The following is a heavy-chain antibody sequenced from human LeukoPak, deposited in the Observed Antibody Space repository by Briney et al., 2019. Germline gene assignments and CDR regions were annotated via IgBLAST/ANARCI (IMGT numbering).Heavy chain of an antibody. CDR1: GFTFSSYD. V-gene: IGHV3-13*01. CDR3: ARGGGDSSGFDY. Sequence: PGGSLRLSCAASGFTFSSYDMHWVRQATGKGLEWASAIGTAGDTYYPGSVKGRFTISRENAKNSLYLQMNSLRAGDTAVYYCARGGGDSSGFDYWGQGTLVTVSS. J-gene: IGHJ4*02. CDR2: IGTAGDT. D-gene: IGHD3-22*01.